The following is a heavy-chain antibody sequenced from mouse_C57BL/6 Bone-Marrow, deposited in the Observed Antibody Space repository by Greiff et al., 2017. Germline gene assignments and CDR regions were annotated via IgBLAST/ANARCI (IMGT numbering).Heavy chain of an antibody. Sequence: QVQLQQPGAELVMPGASVKLSCKASGYTFTSYWMPWVKQRPGQGLEWIGEIDPSDSSTNYNQKFKGKSTLTVDKSSSTAYMQLSSLASEDSAVYYCVRLSDRWGQGTTLTVAS. CDR2: IDPSDSST. CDR3: VRLSDR. CDR1: GYTFTSYW. D-gene: IGHD3-2*02. J-gene: IGHJ2*01. V-gene: IGHV1-69*01.